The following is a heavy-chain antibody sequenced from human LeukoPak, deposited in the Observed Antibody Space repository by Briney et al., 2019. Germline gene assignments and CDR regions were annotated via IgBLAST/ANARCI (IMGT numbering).Heavy chain of an antibody. D-gene: IGHD2-15*01. CDR1: GFTFSSYW. Sequence: GGSLRLSCAASGFTFSSYWMSWVRQAPGKGLEWVANIKQDGSEKYYVDSVKGRFTISRDNAKNSLYLQMNSLRVEDTAVYYCAKAPYCGGGSCYLTDWGQGTLVTVSS. CDR2: IKQDGSEK. CDR3: AKAPYCGGGSCYLTD. V-gene: IGHV3-7*03. J-gene: IGHJ4*02.